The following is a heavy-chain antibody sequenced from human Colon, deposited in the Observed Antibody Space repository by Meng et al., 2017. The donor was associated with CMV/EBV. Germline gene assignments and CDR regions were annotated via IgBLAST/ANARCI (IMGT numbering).Heavy chain of an antibody. D-gene: IGHD3-10*01. CDR2: IYWDDDK. CDR1: GFSLRTIGMG. J-gene: IGHJ4*02. Sequence: ITLKESGPTLGRPTHTLTLTCTFSGFSLRTIGMGVGWIRQHPGKALEWLGVIYWDDDKRYSPSLKSRLTITKDTSKNQVVLTMTNLDPLDTATYYCAHRPYGSGSYFFDYWGQGTLVTVSS. CDR3: AHRPYGSGSYFFDY. V-gene: IGHV2-5*02.